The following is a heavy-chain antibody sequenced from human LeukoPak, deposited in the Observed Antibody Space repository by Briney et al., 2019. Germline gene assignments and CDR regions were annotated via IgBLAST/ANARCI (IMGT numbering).Heavy chain of an antibody. V-gene: IGHV3-21*01. CDR1: GFTFSSYS. CDR3: AREEEGASDY. Sequence: GGSLRLSCAASGFTFSSYSMNWVRQAPGKGLEWVSFISSSSNYRYYADSVKGRFTISRDNAKNSLYLQMNSLRAEDTAVYYCAREEEGASDYWGQGTLVTVSS. J-gene: IGHJ4*02. CDR2: ISSSSNYR.